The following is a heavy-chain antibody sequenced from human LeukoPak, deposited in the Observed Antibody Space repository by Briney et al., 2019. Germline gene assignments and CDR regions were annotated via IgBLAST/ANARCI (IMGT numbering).Heavy chain of an antibody. CDR3: AKSLQFFNGYFDL. J-gene: IGHJ2*01. D-gene: IGHD3-3*01. CDR1: GFNFSNYA. Sequence: GGSLRLSCAAAGFNFSNYAISGVRQAPGKGLEWVSVIGDGDGTTYYADSVKGRFTISRDNPKNTLYLQMNSLRAGDTAVYFCAKSLQFFNGYFDLWGRGTLVTVSS. CDR2: IGDGDGTT. V-gene: IGHV3-23*01.